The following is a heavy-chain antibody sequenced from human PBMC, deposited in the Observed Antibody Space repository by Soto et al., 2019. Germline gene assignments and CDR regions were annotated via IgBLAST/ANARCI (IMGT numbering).Heavy chain of an antibody. CDR3: ARHGGSSWYIRPSHYYYYMDV. Sequence: QLQLQESGPGLVKPSETLSLTCTVSGGSISSSSYYWGWIRQPPGKGLEWIGSIYYSGSTYYNPSLKSRVTISVDTSKNQFSLKLSSVSAADTAVYYCARHGGSSWYIRPSHYYYYMDVWGKGTTVTVSS. CDR1: GGSISSSSYY. CDR2: IYYSGST. D-gene: IGHD6-13*01. V-gene: IGHV4-39*01. J-gene: IGHJ6*03.